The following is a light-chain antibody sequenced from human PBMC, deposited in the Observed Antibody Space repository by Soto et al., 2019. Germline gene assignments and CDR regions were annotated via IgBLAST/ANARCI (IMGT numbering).Light chain of an antibody. V-gene: IGKV3-11*01. Sequence: EIVLTQSPATLSLSPGERATLSCRASQSVSSYLAWYQQKPGQAPRLLIYYASNRATGIPARFSGSGSGTDFTLPISSLEPEDFAVYYCQQRSNWPPGFTFGPGTKVDIK. CDR1: QSVSSY. J-gene: IGKJ3*01. CDR3: QQRSNWPPGFT. CDR2: YAS.